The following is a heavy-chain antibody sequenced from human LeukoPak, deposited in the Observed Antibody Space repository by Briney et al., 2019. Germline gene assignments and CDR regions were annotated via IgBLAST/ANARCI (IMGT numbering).Heavy chain of an antibody. V-gene: IGHV1-18*01. Sequence: GASVTVSCKASGYTFTTTYINWVRRAPGQGLEWMGWISAYNGKTSYAQKFQGRVTMTTDSSTNTAYMDLTSLRSDDTAVYYCARGGTYYPCIDYWGQGTLVTVSS. D-gene: IGHD1-26*01. CDR2: ISAYNGKT. CDR3: ARGGTYYPCIDY. J-gene: IGHJ4*02. CDR1: GYTFTTTY.